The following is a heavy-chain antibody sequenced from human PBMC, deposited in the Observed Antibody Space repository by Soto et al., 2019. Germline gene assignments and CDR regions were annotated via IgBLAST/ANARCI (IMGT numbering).Heavy chain of an antibody. CDR2: INHSGST. CDR1: GGSFSGYY. D-gene: IGHD3-10*01. Sequence: SLSLTCAVYGGSFSGYYWSWIRQPPGKGLEWIGEINHSGSTNYNPSLKSRVTISVDTSKNQFSLKLSSVTAADTAVYYCARGRGWFGESFLYYYYYGMDVWGQGTTVTVSS. J-gene: IGHJ6*02. V-gene: IGHV4-34*01. CDR3: ARGRGWFGESFLYYYYYGMDV.